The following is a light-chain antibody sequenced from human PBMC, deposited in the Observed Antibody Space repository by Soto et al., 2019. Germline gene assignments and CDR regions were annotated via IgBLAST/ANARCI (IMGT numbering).Light chain of an antibody. Sequence: IQMTQSPSTLAATSGDRVTITCGASQSISSWLAWYQHKPGKAPKLLIYAASSLQSGVPSRFSGSGSGTDFTLTISSLQPEDFATYYCQHYNSYSGAFGQGTKVDIK. CDR3: QHYNSYSGA. CDR1: QSISSW. CDR2: AAS. V-gene: IGKV1-5*01. J-gene: IGKJ1*01.